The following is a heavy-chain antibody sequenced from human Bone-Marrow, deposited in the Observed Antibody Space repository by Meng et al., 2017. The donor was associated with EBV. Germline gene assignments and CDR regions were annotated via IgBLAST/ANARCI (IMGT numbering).Heavy chain of an antibody. J-gene: IGHJ4*02. CDR2: ISYDGSNK. Sequence: QVQLVESGGGVVQPGRSLRLFCAASGFTFSSYGMHWVRQAPGKGLEWVAVISYDGSNKYYADSVKGRFTISRDNSKNTLYLQMNSLRAEDTAVYYCAKAVEMATFFDYWGQGTLVTVSS. CDR1: GFTFSSYG. CDR3: AKAVEMATFFDY. D-gene: IGHD5-24*01. V-gene: IGHV3-30*18.